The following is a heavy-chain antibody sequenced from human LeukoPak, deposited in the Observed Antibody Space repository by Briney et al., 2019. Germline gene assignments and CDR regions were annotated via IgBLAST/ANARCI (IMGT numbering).Heavy chain of an antibody. CDR3: ARDGRWLQYDY. Sequence: GRSLRLSCAASGFTFSSYAMHWVRQAPGKGLEWVAVISYDGSNKYYADSVKGRFTISRDNSKNTLYLQMNSPRAEDTAVYYCARDGRWLQYDYWGQGTLVTVSS. V-gene: IGHV3-30*04. D-gene: IGHD5-24*01. J-gene: IGHJ4*02. CDR1: GFTFSSYA. CDR2: ISYDGSNK.